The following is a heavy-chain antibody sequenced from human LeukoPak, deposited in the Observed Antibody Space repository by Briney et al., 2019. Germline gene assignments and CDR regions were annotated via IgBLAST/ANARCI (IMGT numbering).Heavy chain of an antibody. D-gene: IGHD3-10*01. CDR2: ISGSAITT. Sequence: GGSLRLSCTTSGFTFSNYAMSWVRQAPGKGLEWVSSISGSAITTYCADSVKGRFAISRDNSKNTLYLQMTSLRAEDTAVYYCAKDQRFGDLDDYRGQGTLVTVSS. CDR3: AKDQRFGDLDDY. J-gene: IGHJ4*02. V-gene: IGHV3-23*01. CDR1: GFTFSNYA.